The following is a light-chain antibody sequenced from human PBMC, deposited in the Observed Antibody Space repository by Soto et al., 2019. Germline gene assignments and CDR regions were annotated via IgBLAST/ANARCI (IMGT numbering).Light chain of an antibody. V-gene: IGKV3-15*01. Sequence: EIVMTQSPATLSVSPGERATLSCRASESVSNKLAWYQQRPGQAPRLLIYGASTRATGIPARFSGSGSGTDFTLTISRLEPEDFAVYYCQQYGSSPWTFGQGTKVDIK. J-gene: IGKJ1*01. CDR3: QQYGSSPWT. CDR2: GAS. CDR1: ESVSNK.